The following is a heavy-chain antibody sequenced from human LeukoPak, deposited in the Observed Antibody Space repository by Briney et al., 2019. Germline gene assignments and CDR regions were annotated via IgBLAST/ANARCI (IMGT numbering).Heavy chain of an antibody. Sequence: PSETLSLTCTVSGGSISSYYWSWIRQPPGKGLEWIGYIYYSGSTNYNPSLKSRVTISVDTSKNQFSLKLSSVTAADTAVYYCARSLRFLEWLFPNWFDPWGQGTLVTVSS. CDR1: GGSISSYY. J-gene: IGHJ5*02. CDR3: ARSLRFLEWLFPNWFDP. D-gene: IGHD3-3*01. V-gene: IGHV4-59*12. CDR2: IYYSGST.